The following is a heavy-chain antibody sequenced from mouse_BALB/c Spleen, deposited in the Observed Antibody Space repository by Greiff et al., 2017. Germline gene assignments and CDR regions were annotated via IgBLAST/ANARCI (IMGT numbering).Heavy chain of an antibody. J-gene: IGHJ4*01. Sequence: EVKLVESGPELVKPGASVKMSCKASGYTFTSYVMHWVKQKPGQGLEWIGYINPYNDGTKYNEKFKGKATLTSDKSSSTAYMELSSLTSEDSAVYYCARGQLGNAMDYWGQGTSVTVSS. CDR2: INPYNDGT. V-gene: IGHV1-14*01. D-gene: IGHD3-1*01. CDR3: ARGQLGNAMDY. CDR1: GYTFTSYV.